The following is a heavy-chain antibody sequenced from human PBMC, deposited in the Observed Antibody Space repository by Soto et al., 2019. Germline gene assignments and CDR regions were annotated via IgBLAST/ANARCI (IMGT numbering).Heavy chain of an antibody. D-gene: IGHD3-9*01. Sequence: GASVKVSCKASGGTFSSYAISWVRQAPGQGLEWMGGIIPIFGTANYAQKFQGRVTITADKSTSTAYMELSSLRSEDTAVYYCASGSTILLNGLFDYWGQGTLVTV. CDR2: IIPIFGTA. CDR1: GGTFSSYA. J-gene: IGHJ4*02. CDR3: ASGSTILLNGLFDY. V-gene: IGHV1-69*06.